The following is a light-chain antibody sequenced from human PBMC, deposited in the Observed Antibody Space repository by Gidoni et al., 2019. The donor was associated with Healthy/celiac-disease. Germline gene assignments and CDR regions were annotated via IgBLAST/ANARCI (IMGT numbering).Light chain of an antibody. V-gene: IGLV1-44*01. Sequence: QSVLTQPPSASGTPGQRVTISCSGSSSNIGSNTVNGYQQLPGTAPKLLIYINNQRPSGVPDRFSGSKSGTSASLAISGLQSEDEADYYCAAWDDSLNGVVFGGGTKLTVL. CDR3: AAWDDSLNGVV. J-gene: IGLJ2*01. CDR1: SSNIGSNT. CDR2: INN.